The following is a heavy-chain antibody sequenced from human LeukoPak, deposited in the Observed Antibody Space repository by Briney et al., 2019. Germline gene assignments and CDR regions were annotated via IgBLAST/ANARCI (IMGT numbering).Heavy chain of an antibody. CDR3: ARGEGPRGRYGLDY. D-gene: IGHD3-9*01. CDR1: GFTISSYA. Sequence: GGSLRLSCAASGFTISSYAMHWVRQAPGKGLEWVAVISYDGSNKYYADSVKGRFTISRDNSKNTLYLQMNSLRAEDTAVYYCARGEGPRGRYGLDYWGQGTLVTVSS. V-gene: IGHV3-30*04. J-gene: IGHJ4*02. CDR2: ISYDGSNK.